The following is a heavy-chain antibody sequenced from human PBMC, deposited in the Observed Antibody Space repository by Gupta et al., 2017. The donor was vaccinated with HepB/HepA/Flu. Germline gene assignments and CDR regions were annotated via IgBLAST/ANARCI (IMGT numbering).Heavy chain of an antibody. J-gene: IGHJ4*02. CDR1: GYTFTSYD. Sequence: QVQLVQSGAEVKKPGASVKVSCKASGYTFTSYDINWGRQATGQGLEWMGWMNPNSGNTGYAQKFQGRVTITRNTSISTAYMELSSLRSEDTAVYYCARWGCSSTSCRVVEGVYFDYWGQGTLVTVSS. CDR2: MNPNSGNT. CDR3: ARWGCSSTSCRVVEGVYFDY. D-gene: IGHD2-2*01. V-gene: IGHV1-8*03.